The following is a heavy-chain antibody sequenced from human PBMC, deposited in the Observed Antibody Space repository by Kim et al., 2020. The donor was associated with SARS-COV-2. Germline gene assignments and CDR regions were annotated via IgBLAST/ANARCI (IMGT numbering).Heavy chain of an antibody. Sequence: SETLSLTCTVSGGSISSSSYYWGWIRQPPGKGLEWIGSIYYSGSTYYNPSLKSRVTISVDTSKNQFSLKLSSVTAADTAVYYCARHQYSGYDVDAFDIWGQGTMVTVSS. CDR3: ARHQYSGYDVDAFDI. CDR2: IYYSGST. D-gene: IGHD5-12*01. CDR1: GGSISSSSYY. V-gene: IGHV4-39*01. J-gene: IGHJ3*02.